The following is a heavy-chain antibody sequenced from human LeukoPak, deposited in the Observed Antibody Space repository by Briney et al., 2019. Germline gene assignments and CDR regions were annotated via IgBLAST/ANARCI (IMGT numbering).Heavy chain of an antibody. D-gene: IGHD6-13*01. Sequence: PGGSLRLSCAASGFTFDDYAMHWVRQAPGKGLVWVSGISWNSGSIGYADSVKGRFTISRDNAKNSLYLEMNSLRAEDTALYYCAKDNGSSSWYLGNWGQGTLVTVST. CDR3: AKDNGSSSWYLGN. CDR2: ISWNSGSI. J-gene: IGHJ4*02. V-gene: IGHV3-9*01. CDR1: GFTFDDYA.